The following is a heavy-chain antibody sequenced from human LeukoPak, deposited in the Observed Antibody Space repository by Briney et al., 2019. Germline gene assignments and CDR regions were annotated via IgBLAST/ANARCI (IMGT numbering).Heavy chain of an antibody. Sequence: PGRSLRLSCAASGFTFSSYSMHWVRQAPGKGLEWVAVISYDGSHKYYADSVKSRFTVSRDNAKNSLYLQMNSLRAEDTAVYYCAREGDDYYDSSGYFDYWGQGTLVTVSS. J-gene: IGHJ4*02. V-gene: IGHV3-30*12. CDR2: ISYDGSHK. CDR3: AREGDDYYDSSGYFDY. D-gene: IGHD3-22*01. CDR1: GFTFSSYS.